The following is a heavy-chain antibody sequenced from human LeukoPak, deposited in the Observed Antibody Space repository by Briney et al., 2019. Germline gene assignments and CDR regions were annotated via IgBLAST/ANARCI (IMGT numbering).Heavy chain of an antibody. V-gene: IGHV3-48*03. Sequence: PGGSLRLSCAASGFTFSNNEMNWVRQAPGKGLEWVSYMSRGGNTIYYSDSVKGRFTISRDNFNNTLYLQMNSLRAEDTAVFYCARVQGRIFDYWGQGILVTVSS. D-gene: IGHD3-10*01. CDR1: GFTFSNNE. J-gene: IGHJ4*02. CDR2: MSRGGNTI. CDR3: ARVQGRIFDY.